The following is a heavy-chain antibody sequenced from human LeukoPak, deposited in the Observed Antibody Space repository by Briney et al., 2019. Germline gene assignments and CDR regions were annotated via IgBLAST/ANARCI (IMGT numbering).Heavy chain of an antibody. V-gene: IGHV1-24*01. CDR1: GYTLTELS. CDR2: FDPEDGET. CDR3: AGGSGWLIEY. D-gene: IGHD6-19*01. Sequence: ASDKGSCKVSGYTLTELSMRCVRQAPGKRLEWMGGFDPEDGETIYAQKFQGRVTITADKSTSTAYMELSSLRSEDTAVYYCAGGSGWLIEYWGQGTLVTVSS. J-gene: IGHJ4*02.